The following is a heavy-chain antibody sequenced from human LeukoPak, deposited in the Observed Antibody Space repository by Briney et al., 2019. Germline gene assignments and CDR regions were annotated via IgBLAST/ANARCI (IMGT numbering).Heavy chain of an antibody. CDR3: AKFTASRYNRNYVNNAFDI. D-gene: IGHD1-7*01. CDR1: GFTFSSYA. CDR2: ISGSGGST. V-gene: IGHV3-23*01. J-gene: IGHJ3*02. Sequence: WGSLRLSCAASGFTFSSYAMSRVRQAPGKGLEWVSAISGSGGSTYYADSVKGRFTISRDNSKNTLYLQMNSLRAEDTAVYYCAKFTASRYNRNYVNNAFDIWGQGTMVTVSS.